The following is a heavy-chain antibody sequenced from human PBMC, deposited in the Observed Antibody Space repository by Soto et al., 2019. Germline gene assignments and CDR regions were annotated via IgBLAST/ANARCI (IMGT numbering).Heavy chain of an antibody. Sequence: SETLSLTCTVSGGSISSGGYYWSWIRQPPGKGLEWIGYIYYSGSTYYNPSLKSRVTISVDTSKNQFSLKLSSVTAADTDVYYCAREKHGEYDYYYGMDVWGQGTTVTVSS. CDR2: IYYSGST. CDR3: AREKHGEYDYYYGMDV. CDR1: GGSISSGGYY. D-gene: IGHD4-17*01. V-gene: IGHV4-31*03. J-gene: IGHJ6*02.